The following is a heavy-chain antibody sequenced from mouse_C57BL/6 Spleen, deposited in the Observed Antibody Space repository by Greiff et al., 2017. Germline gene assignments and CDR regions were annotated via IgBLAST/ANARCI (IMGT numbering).Heavy chain of an antibody. CDR2: IWSDGST. Sequence: VQGVESGPGLVAPSQSLSITCTVSGFSLTSYGVHWVRQPPGKGLEWLVVIWSDGSTTYNSALKSRLSISKDNSKSQVFLKMNSLQTDDTAMYYCARQDGYSYYYAMDYWGQGTSVTVSS. CDR1: GFSLTSYG. CDR3: ARQDGYSYYYAMDY. V-gene: IGHV2-6-1*01. D-gene: IGHD2-3*01. J-gene: IGHJ4*01.